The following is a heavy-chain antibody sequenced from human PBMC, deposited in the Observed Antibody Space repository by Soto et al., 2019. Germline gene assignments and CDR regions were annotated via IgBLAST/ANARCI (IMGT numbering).Heavy chain of an antibody. CDR1: GYTFTAYC. Sequence: QVQLVQSGAEVKKPGASVRVSCKASGYTFTAYCVQWVRQAPGQGLQWLGWINVNSGDIKYAQAWQGMATLTRDTTISTVYMELTRLTPAETGVYYCERDMDYCYGSGTGNGHGVWGQGTTVTV. V-gene: IGHV1-2*02. J-gene: IGHJ6*02. D-gene: IGHD3-10*01. CDR3: ERDMDYCYGSGTGNGHGV. CDR2: INVNSGDI.